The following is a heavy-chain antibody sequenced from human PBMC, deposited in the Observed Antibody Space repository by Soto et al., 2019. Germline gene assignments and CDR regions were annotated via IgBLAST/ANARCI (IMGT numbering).Heavy chain of an antibody. V-gene: IGHV4-59*01. CDR2: IYYSGST. CDR1: GGSISSYY. Sequence: SETLSLTCTVSGGSISSYYWSWIRQPPGKGLEWIGYIYYSGSTNYNPSLKSRVTISVDTSKNQFSLKLSSVTAADTAVYYCARVGPVLRYFDWLLQFDYWGQGTLVTVSS. D-gene: IGHD3-9*01. J-gene: IGHJ4*02. CDR3: ARVGPVLRYFDWLLQFDY.